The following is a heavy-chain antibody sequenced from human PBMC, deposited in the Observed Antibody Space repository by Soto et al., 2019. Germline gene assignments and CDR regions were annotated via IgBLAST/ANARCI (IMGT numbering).Heavy chain of an antibody. D-gene: IGHD2-15*01. CDR3: ARDLAYCASGSCYAKWGS. V-gene: IGHV4-30-4*01. CDR1: GGSISSDDYF. CDR2: MYYSGT. Sequence: ASETLSLTCTVSGGSISSDDYFWSWIRQPPGKGLEWIGFMYYSGTYYNPSLKSRATISVDTSKNQFSLKLTSVSAADTAVYYCARDLAYCASGSCYAKWGSWGQGTLVTVSS. J-gene: IGHJ5*02.